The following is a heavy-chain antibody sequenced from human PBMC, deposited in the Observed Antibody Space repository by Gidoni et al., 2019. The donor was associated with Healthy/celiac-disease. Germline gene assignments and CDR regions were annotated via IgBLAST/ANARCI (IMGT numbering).Heavy chain of an antibody. D-gene: IGHD3-10*01. V-gene: IGHV1-24*01. CDR1: GYTLTELS. CDR3: ATGIEPPGGMDV. Sequence: QVQLVQSGAEVKKPGASVKVPCKVSGYTLTELSLHWVRQAPGNGLEWMGGFDPEDGETIYAQKFQGRVTMTEDTSTDTAYMELSSLRSEDTAVYYCATGIEPPGGMDVWGQGTTVTVSS. CDR2: FDPEDGET. J-gene: IGHJ6*02.